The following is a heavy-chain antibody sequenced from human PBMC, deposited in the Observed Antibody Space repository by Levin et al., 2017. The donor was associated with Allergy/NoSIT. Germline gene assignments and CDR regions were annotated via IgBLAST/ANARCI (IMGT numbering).Heavy chain of an antibody. Sequence: LRLSCTVSGGSISSGDYYWSWIRQPPGKGLEWIGYIYYSGSTYYNPSLKSRVTISVDTSKNQFSLKLSSVTAADTAVYYCARGEGDNGSDYWGQGTLVTVSS. D-gene: IGHD2-21*02. V-gene: IGHV4-30-4*01. CDR3: ARGEGDNGSDY. J-gene: IGHJ4*02. CDR2: IYYSGST. CDR1: GGSISSGDYY.